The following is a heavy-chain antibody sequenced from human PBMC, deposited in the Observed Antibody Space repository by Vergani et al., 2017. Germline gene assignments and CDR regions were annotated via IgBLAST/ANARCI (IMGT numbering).Heavy chain of an antibody. CDR1: GYTFSNYY. J-gene: IGHJ4*02. V-gene: IGHV1-46*03. Sequence: QVQVVQSGAEVKKSGASVKVSCKTSGYTFSNYYMHWVRQAPGQGLEWMGIINPSGGHTTYAQKFQGRVTMTRDTSTSTVYMELSSLRSEDTAIYYCARGDYGILTGYRYWVQGTLVTVSA. D-gene: IGHD3-9*01. CDR3: ARGDYGILTGYRY. CDR2: INPSGGHT.